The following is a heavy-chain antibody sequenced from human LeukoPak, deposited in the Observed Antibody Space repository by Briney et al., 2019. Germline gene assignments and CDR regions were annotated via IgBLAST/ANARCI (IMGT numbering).Heavy chain of an antibody. J-gene: IGHJ4*02. Sequence: GGSLGLSCAASGLNFRSSWMSWIRQAPGKGLERVANINQGGSEKYYVDSVKGRFTISRDNAKNSLYLQMNSLRVEDTAVYYCARAFYSYFDYWGQGTLVVVST. D-gene: IGHD2/OR15-2a*01. CDR3: ARAFYSYFDY. V-gene: IGHV3-7*03. CDR1: GLNFRSSW. CDR2: INQGGSEK.